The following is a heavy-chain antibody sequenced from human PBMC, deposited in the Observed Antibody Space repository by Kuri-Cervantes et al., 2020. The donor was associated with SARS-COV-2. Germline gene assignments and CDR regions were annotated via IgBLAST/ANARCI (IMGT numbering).Heavy chain of an antibody. V-gene: IGHV3-53*01. CDR2: IYSSGST. J-gene: IGHJ4*02. CDR1: GFSVRSNY. D-gene: IGHD4-23*01. CDR3: ARSTVGFDS. Sequence: GSLKISCAASGFSVRSNYMSWVRQAPGKGLEWVSSIYSSGSTYYADSVKGRFTSSRENYKNTVYLQLNSLRVEDTAVYYCARSTVGFDSWGQGTLVTVSS.